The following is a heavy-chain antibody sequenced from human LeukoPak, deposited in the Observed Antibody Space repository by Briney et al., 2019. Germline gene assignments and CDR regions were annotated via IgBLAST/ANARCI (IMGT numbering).Heavy chain of an antibody. V-gene: IGHV1-8*01. Sequence: RASVTVSCKASGYTFTSYDINWVRQATGQGLEWMGWMNPNSGNTGYAQKFQGRVTMTRNTSISTAYMELSSLRSEDTAVYYCARTPPYSSGWYVRHNWFDPWGQGTLVTVSS. J-gene: IGHJ5*02. D-gene: IGHD6-19*01. CDR2: MNPNSGNT. CDR1: GYTFTSYD. CDR3: ARTPPYSSGWYVRHNWFDP.